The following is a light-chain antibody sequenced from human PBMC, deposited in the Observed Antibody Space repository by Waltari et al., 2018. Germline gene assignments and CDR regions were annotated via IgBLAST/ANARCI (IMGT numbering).Light chain of an antibody. CDR1: GSNIGHNY. V-gene: IGLV1-51*01. Sequence: QSVLTQPPSVSAAPGQKVTIPCSGTGSNIGHNYVSWYQQFPGTAPKLLIYYNNKRPSGIPDRFSGSKSGTSATLVITGLQTGDEADYYCGTWDTSLSKVFGGGTKLTVL. J-gene: IGLJ2*01. CDR3: GTWDTSLSKV. CDR2: YNN.